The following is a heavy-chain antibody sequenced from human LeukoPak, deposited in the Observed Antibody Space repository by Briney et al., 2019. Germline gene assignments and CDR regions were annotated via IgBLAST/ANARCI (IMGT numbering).Heavy chain of an antibody. V-gene: IGHV4-4*02. CDR2: IYHSGST. CDR3: ARCQNSNLHAEENLR. Sequence: PSETLSLTCAVSGGSISSSNWWSWVRQPPGKGLEWIGEIYHSGSTNYNPSLKSRVTISVDKSKNQFSLKLSSVTAADTAVYYCARCQNSNLHAEENLRWGQGTLVTVSS. D-gene: IGHD1-14*01. J-gene: IGHJ4*02. CDR1: GGSISSSNW.